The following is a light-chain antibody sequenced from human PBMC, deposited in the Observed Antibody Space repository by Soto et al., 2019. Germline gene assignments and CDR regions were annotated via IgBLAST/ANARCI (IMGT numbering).Light chain of an antibody. Sequence: QSVLTQARSVSGSPGQSVTISCTGTSSDVGGYNYVSWYQQHPGKAPELMIHDVSKRPSGVPDRFSGSKSGNTASLTISGLQAEDEADYYCFSYAVSSTFVFGTGTQLTVL. V-gene: IGLV2-11*01. CDR1: SSDVGGYNY. CDR3: FSYAVSSTFV. J-gene: IGLJ1*01. CDR2: DVS.